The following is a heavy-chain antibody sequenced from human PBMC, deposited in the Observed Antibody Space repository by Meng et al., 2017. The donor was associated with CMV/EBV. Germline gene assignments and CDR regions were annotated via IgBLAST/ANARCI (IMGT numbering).Heavy chain of an antibody. CDR1: GGSISSSSYY. CDR2: IYYSGST. J-gene: IGHJ4*02. V-gene: IGHV4-39*07. D-gene: IGHD3-9*01. Sequence: SETLSLTCTVSGGSISSSSYYWGWIRQPPGKGLEWIGSIYYSGSTYYNPSLKSRVTISVDTSKNQFSLKLSSVTAADTAVYYCARDPPYYDILTGYLPSYYFVYWGQGTLVTVSS. CDR3: ARDPPYYDILTGYLPSYYFVY.